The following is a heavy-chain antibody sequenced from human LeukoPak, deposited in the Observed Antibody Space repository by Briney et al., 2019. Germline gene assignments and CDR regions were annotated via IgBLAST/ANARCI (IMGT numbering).Heavy chain of an antibody. J-gene: IGHJ5*02. Sequence: AAVKVSCKASGYTFTSYYMHWVRQAPGQGLEWMGWINPNSGGTNYAQKFQGRVTMTRDTSISTAYMELSRLRSDDTAVYYCARDRVVVVAANWFDPWGQGTLVTVSS. D-gene: IGHD2-15*01. CDR3: ARDRVVVVAANWFDP. V-gene: IGHV1-2*02. CDR2: INPNSGGT. CDR1: GYTFTSYY.